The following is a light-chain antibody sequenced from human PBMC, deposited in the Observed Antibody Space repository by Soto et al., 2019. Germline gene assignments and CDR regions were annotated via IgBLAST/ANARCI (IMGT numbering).Light chain of an antibody. CDR3: SSYTSSSTYV. Sequence: QSALTQPASVSGSPGQSITISCTGTSSDVGGYIYVSWYQQHPGKAPKLKIYDVSNRPSGVSNRCSGSKSGNTASLTISGLQSEDEADYYCSSYTSSSTYVVGAGTKLTGL. CDR2: DVS. CDR1: SSDVGGYIY. V-gene: IGLV2-14*01. J-gene: IGLJ1*01.